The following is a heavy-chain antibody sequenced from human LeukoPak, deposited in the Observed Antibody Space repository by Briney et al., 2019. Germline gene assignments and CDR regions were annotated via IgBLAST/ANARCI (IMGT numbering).Heavy chain of an antibody. CDR3: ARLAYCGADCRTHYFYYMDV. D-gene: IGHD2-21*01. CDR1: GGPFSGYY. V-gene: IGHV4-34*01. J-gene: IGHJ6*03. Sequence: PSDTLSLTCAVYGGPFSGYYWSWIRQSPGKGLEWIGEISHSGITNYNPSLKSRVTISADTFKSQFSLKLSSVTAADTAVYYCARLAYCGADCRTHYFYYMDVWGKGTTVTVSS. CDR2: ISHSGIT.